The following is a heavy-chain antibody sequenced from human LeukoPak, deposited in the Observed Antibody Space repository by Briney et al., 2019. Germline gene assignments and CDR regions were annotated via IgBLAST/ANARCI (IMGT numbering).Heavy chain of an antibody. V-gene: IGHV4-59*08. Sequence: PSETLSLTCTVSGGSISSYYWSWIRQPPGMGLEWIGYIYYSVSTNYNPSLKSRVTISIDTSKNQFSLKLSSVTAAATAVYYCAKILGSSASGYWGQGTLVTVSS. CDR2: IYYSVST. CDR3: AKILGSSASGY. D-gene: IGHD6-6*01. CDR1: GGSISSYY. J-gene: IGHJ4*02.